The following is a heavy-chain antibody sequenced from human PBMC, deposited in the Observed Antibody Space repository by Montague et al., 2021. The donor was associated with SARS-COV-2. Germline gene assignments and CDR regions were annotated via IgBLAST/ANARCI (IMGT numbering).Heavy chain of an antibody. V-gene: IGHV4-61*02. D-gene: IGHD1-26*01. Sequence: TLSLTCTVSGGSISSGNYYWSWIRQPAGKGLEWIGRIRTTGHTDYNSSLESRVFMSVDTSINQFSLSLASVTAADTAVYFCARFGSGTLEFDLWGQGTLVTVSS. CDR2: IRTTGHT. CDR3: ARFGSGTLEFDL. CDR1: GGSISSGNYY. J-gene: IGHJ4*02.